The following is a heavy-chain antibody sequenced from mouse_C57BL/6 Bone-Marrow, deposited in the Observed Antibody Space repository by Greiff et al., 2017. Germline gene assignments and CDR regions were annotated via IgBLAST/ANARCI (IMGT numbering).Heavy chain of an antibody. V-gene: IGHV1-19*01. CDR1: GYTFTDYY. D-gene: IGHD1-1*01. J-gene: IGHJ2*01. Sequence: VQLKQSGPVLVKPGASVKMSCKASGYTFTDYYMNWVKQSHGKSLEWIGVINPYNGGTSYNQKFKGKATLTVDKSSSTAYMELHSLTSEDSAVFYCARDYYGSLDYWGQGTTLTVSS. CDR3: ARDYYGSLDY. CDR2: INPYNGGT.